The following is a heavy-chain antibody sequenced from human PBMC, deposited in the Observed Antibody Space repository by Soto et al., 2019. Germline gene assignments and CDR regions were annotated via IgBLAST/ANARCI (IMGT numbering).Heavy chain of an antibody. J-gene: IGHJ6*02. Sequence: LRLSCAASGFTFSSYGMHWVRQAPGKGLEWVAVISYDGSNKYYADSVKGRFTISRDNSKNTLYLQMNSLRAEDTDVYYCAKEHSDIVVVPAAESVYYYYYYGMDVWGQGTTVTVSS. V-gene: IGHV3-30*18. CDR1: GFTFSSYG. D-gene: IGHD2-2*01. CDR3: AKEHSDIVVVPAAESVYYYYYYGMDV. CDR2: ISYDGSNK.